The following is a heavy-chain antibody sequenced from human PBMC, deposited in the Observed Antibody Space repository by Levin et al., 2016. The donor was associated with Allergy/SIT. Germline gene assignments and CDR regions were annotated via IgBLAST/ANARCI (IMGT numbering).Heavy chain of an antibody. J-gene: IGHJ6*02. CDR3: AEVGTSGSYYGMDV. CDR2: ISYDGSNK. D-gene: IGHD1-26*01. Sequence: GESLKISCAASGFTFSSYGMHWVRQAPGKGLEWVAVISYDGSNKYYADSVKGRFTISRDNSKNTLYLQMNSLRAEDTAVYYCAEVGTSGSYYGMDVWGQGTTVTVSS. V-gene: IGHV3-30*18. CDR1: GFTFSSYG.